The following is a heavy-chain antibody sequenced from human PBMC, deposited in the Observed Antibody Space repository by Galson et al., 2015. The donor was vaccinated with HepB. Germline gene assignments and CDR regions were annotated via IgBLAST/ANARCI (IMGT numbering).Heavy chain of an antibody. V-gene: IGHV5-51*01. CDR1: GYSFTSYW. J-gene: IGHJ4*02. Sequence: SGAEVKKPGESLKISCKGSGYSFTSYWIGWVRQMPGKGLEWMGTIYPGGSDTRYSPSFQGQVTISADKSINTAYLQWSSLKASDTAMYYCARLSSLYGSAEYSYGTIFDYWGQGTLVTVSS. D-gene: IGHD5-18*01. CDR2: IYPGGSDT. CDR3: ARLSSLYGSAEYSYGTIFDY.